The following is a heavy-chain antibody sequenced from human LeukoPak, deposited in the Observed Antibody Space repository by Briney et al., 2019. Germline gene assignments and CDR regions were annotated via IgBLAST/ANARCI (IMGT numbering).Heavy chain of an antibody. J-gene: IGHJ3*02. V-gene: IGHV1-18*01. D-gene: IGHD1-26*01. CDR2: ISAYNGNT. CDR1: GYTFTSYG. Sequence: ASVKVSCKASGYTFTSYGITWVRQAPGQGLEWMGWISAYNGNTNYARKLQGRVTMTRDTSTSTAYMELRSLKSDDTAVYYCARGLGSGSPPLGTFEIWGQGTMVTVSS. CDR3: ARGLGSGSPPLGTFEI.